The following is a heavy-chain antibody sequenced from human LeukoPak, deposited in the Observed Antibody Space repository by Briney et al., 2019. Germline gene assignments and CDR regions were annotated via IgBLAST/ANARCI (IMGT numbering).Heavy chain of an antibody. Sequence: GGSLRLSCAASGFAFSRYAMNWVRQAPGKGLEWVSAISGSGGSTYYADSVKGRFTISRDNSKNTLYLQMNSLRAEDTAVYYCGKNRYSGSLSPFDIWGQGTMVTVSS. J-gene: IGHJ3*02. CDR1: GFAFSRYA. V-gene: IGHV3-23*01. D-gene: IGHD1-26*01. CDR2: ISGSGGST. CDR3: GKNRYSGSLSPFDI.